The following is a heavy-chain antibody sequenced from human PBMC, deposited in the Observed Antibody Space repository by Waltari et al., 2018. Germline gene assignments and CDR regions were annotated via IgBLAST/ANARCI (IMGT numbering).Heavy chain of an antibody. V-gene: IGHV4-59*01. CDR2: IFYTGST. CDR1: GGSISNNY. J-gene: IGHJ2*01. D-gene: IGHD2-21*02. Sequence: QVQLQESGPGLVKPSETLSLTCTVSGGSISNNYWSWIRQPPGKGLECIGLIFYTGSTTYSPSLKGRVTISLDTSKNQFSLRLNSVTAADTAVYYCARDPGVVTPWYFDLWGRGMLVTVSS. CDR3: ARDPGVVTPWYFDL.